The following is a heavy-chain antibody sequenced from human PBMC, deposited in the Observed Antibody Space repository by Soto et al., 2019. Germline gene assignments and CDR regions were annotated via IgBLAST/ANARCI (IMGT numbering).Heavy chain of an antibody. CDR2: IYPGDSDT. D-gene: IGHD6-6*01. CDR1: GYSFTSYW. J-gene: IGHJ6*03. CDR3: ARTSIAGRYYYYYYMDV. Sequence: EVQLVQSGAEVKKPGESLKISCKGSGYSFTSYWIGWVRQMPGKGLEWTGIIYPGDSDTRYSPSFQGQVTISADKSISTAYRQWSSLKASDTAMYYCARTSIAGRYYYYYYMDVWGKGTTVTVSS. V-gene: IGHV5-51*03.